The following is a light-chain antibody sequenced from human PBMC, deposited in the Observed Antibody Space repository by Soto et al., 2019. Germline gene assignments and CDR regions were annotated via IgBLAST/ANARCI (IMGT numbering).Light chain of an antibody. CDR1: QSVSSSY. V-gene: IGKV3-15*01. J-gene: IGKJ5*01. CDR3: QQYNDWPPIT. CDR2: GAS. Sequence: EIVLTQSRSTLSLSPGLRSTLPCRASQSVSSSYLAWYQQKPGQAPRLXLFGASTRATGIPARFSGSGSGTEFTLTISSLQSQDFAVYYCQQYNDWPPITFGQGTGLEIK.